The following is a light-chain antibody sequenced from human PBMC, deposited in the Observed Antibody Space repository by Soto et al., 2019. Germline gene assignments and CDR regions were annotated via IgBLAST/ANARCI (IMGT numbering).Light chain of an antibody. CDR2: EVS. Sequence: QSALTQPASVSGSPGQSITISCTGTSSDVGDYNYVSWYQQHPGKAPKLIIYEVSSRPSGVSNRFSGSKSGNTASLTISGLQADDEADYHCGSFTGGITPYVFGTGTKLTVL. J-gene: IGLJ1*01. V-gene: IGLV2-14*01. CDR3: GSFTGGITPYV. CDR1: SSDVGDYNY.